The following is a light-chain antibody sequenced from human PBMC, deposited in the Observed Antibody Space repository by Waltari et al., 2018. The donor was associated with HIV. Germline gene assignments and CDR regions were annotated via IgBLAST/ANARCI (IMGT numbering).Light chain of an antibody. CDR2: RTS. V-gene: IGKV1-5*03. J-gene: IGKJ2*01. Sequence: IQMTQSPSNLSASVGDTAVITCRASQSIDNWLSWYQQKPGRAPRLLVSRTSLLESGVSSRFSGSGSGTEFTLTIRSLQPDDIGTYYCQQYSTHYAFGQGTRVE. CDR1: QSIDNW. CDR3: QQYSTHYA.